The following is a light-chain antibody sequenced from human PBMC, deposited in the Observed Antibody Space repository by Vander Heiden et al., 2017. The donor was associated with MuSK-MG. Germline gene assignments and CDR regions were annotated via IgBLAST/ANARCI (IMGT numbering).Light chain of an antibody. CDR2: EVS. CDR3: SSYTSSSTPWV. J-gene: IGLJ3*02. Sequence: SALPQPASVSGSPGQSLTISCTVTCTDVGGYNYVSWYQQHPGKAPKLMIYEVSSRPSGVSNRFSGSKSGNTASLTISGLQAEDEADYYCSSYTSSSTPWVFGGGTKLTVL. CDR1: CTDVGGYNY. V-gene: IGLV2-14*01.